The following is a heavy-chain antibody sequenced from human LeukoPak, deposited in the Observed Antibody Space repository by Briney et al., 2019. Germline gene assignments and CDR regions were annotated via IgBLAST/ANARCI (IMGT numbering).Heavy chain of an antibody. CDR2: IKQDGSEK. CDR1: GFTFSNYW. J-gene: IGHJ4*02. V-gene: IGHV3-7*01. D-gene: IGHD1-26*01. CDR3: ARESRRVGEGDSDF. Sequence: GGSLRLSCAASGFTFSNYWMSWVRQAPGKGLEWVANIKQDGSEKYYVDSVKGRFTISRDNAKNSLYLQMNSLRAEDTAVYYCARESRRVGEGDSDFWGQGTLVTVSS.